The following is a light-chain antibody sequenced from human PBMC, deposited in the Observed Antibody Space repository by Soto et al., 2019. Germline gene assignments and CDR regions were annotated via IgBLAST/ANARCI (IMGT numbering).Light chain of an antibody. V-gene: IGLV1-47*01. CDR3: AAWDDSLSGRV. CDR2: KNN. J-gene: IGLJ3*02. Sequence: QSVLTQPPSASGTPGQSITISCSGSSSNIGSQYVYWYQQLPGTAPTVVIYKNNERPSGVPDRFSGYKSGTSASLAISGLRSEDEADYYCAAWDDSLSGRVFGGGTKLTVL. CDR1: SSNIGSQY.